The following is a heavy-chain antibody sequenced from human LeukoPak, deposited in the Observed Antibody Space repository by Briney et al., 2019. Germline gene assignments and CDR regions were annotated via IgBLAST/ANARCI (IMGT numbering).Heavy chain of an antibody. Sequence: PGGSLRLSCAASVFTFDDYAMHWVRQAPGKGLEWVSGISWNSGSIGYADSVKGRFTISRDNAKNSLYLQMNSLRAEDTALYYCAKDIGRINYYDSRGHFDYWGQGTLVTVSS. D-gene: IGHD3-22*01. CDR2: ISWNSGSI. CDR1: VFTFDDYA. CDR3: AKDIGRINYYDSRGHFDY. V-gene: IGHV3-9*01. J-gene: IGHJ4*02.